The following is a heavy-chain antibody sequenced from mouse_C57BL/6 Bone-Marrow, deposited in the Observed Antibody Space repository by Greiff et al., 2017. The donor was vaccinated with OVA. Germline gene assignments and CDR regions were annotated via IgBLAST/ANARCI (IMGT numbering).Heavy chain of an antibody. V-gene: IGHV1-63*01. CDR2: IYPGGGYT. CDR1: GYTFTNYW. Sequence: QVQLKESGAELVRPGTSVKMSCKASGYTFTNYWIGWAKQRPGHGLEWIGDIYPGGGYTNYNEKFKGKATLTADKSSSTAYMQFSSLTSEVSSIYFCARGFTMDYWGQGTSVTVSS. CDR3: ARGFTMDY. J-gene: IGHJ4*01.